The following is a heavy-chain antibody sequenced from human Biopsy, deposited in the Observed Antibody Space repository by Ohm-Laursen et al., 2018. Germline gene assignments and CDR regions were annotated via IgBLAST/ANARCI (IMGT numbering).Heavy chain of an antibody. CDR1: GGSISGYH. Sequence: SDTLSLTCTVSGGSISGYHWSWIRKSPGKGLEWLAFISFTGGITSNPSLNGRATRSLDTSKNQFSLRLIYVTAADTAVYYCARMPHFDYWGQGILVTVSS. J-gene: IGHJ4*02. CDR2: ISFTGGI. D-gene: IGHD2-2*01. V-gene: IGHV4-59*07. CDR3: ARMPHFDY.